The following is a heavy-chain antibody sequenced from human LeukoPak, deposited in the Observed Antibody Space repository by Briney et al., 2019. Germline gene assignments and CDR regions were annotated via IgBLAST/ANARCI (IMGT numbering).Heavy chain of an antibody. Sequence: SETLSLTCTVSGGSISSGSYDWSWIRQPAGKGLEWIGRIYTSGSTNCNPSLKSRVTISVDTSKNQFSLKLSSVTAADTAVYYCARVFASPLDIAAQGYYYYYMDVWGKGTTVTVSS. V-gene: IGHV4-61*02. D-gene: IGHD6-6*01. CDR1: GGSISSGSYD. CDR3: ARVFASPLDIAAQGYYYYYMDV. J-gene: IGHJ6*03. CDR2: IYTSGST.